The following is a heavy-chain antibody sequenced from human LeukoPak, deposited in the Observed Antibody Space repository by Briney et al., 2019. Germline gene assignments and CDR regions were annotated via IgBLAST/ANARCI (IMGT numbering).Heavy chain of an antibody. V-gene: IGHV4-34*01. CDR1: GGSFSGYY. CDR3: ARGWPQYYFDY. J-gene: IGHJ4*02. CDR2: INHSGGT. D-gene: IGHD5-24*01. Sequence: SETLSLTCAVYGGSFSGYYWSWIRQPPGKGLEWIGEINHSGGTNYNPSLKSRVTISVDTSKNQFSLKLSSVTAADTAVYYCARGWPQYYFDYWGQGTLVTVSS.